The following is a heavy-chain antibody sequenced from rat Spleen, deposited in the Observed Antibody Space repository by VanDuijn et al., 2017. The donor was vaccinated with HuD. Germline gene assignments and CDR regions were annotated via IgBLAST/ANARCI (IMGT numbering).Heavy chain of an antibody. Sequence: EVQLVESGGGLEQPGRSMKLSCAASGFTFSDYGMAWVLQAPTKGLEWVATISYDGSGTFYRDSVKGRFTISRDNAKSTLYLQMDSLRSEDTATYYCARGGKLGPFYFAYWGQGTLVTVSS. CDR2: ISYDGSGT. V-gene: IGHV5-7*01. CDR1: GFTFSDYG. J-gene: IGHJ3*01. CDR3: ARGGKLGPFYFAY. D-gene: IGHD4-5*01.